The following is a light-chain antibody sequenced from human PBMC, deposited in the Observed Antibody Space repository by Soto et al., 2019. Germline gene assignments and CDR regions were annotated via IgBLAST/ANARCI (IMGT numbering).Light chain of an antibody. J-gene: IGKJ2*01. CDR2: DAS. CDR1: QDISNY. CDR3: LQHKAYPYT. V-gene: IGKV1-33*01. Sequence: DILMTQSPSSLSASVGDRVTITCQASQDISNYLNWYQQKPGKAPQLLIYDASNLQAGVPSRFSGSGSGTEFTFTISSLQPEDVATYYCLQHKAYPYTFGQGTKLEIK.